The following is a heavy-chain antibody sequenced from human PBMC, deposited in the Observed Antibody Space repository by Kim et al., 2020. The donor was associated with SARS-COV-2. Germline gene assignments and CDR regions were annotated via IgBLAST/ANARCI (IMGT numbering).Heavy chain of an antibody. V-gene: IGHV1-24*01. J-gene: IGHJ6*02. CDR1: GYTLTELS. D-gene: IGHD6-19*01. CDR3: AAGIAEAGRPDFYYYYYGMDV. Sequence: ASVKVSCKVSGYTLTELSMHWVRQAPGKGLEWMGGFDPEDGETIYAQKFQGRVTMTEDTSTGTAYMELSSLRSEDTAVYYCAAGIAEAGRPDFYYYYYGMDVWGQGTTVTVSS. CDR2: FDPEDGET.